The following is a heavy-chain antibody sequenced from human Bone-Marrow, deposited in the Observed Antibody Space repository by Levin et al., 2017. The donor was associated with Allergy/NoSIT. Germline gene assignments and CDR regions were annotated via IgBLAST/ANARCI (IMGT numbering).Heavy chain of an antibody. CDR1: GGSISILY. D-gene: IGHD6-19*01. Sequence: PSETLFLTCTVSGGSISILYWSWIRQPPGKGLEWIGYMYETGSTNYNPSLKSRVTMSIDTSKNQFSLKLSSVTAADTAVYYCARTIALSGTCRFDYWGQGTLVTVSS. J-gene: IGHJ4*02. CDR3: ARTIALSGTCRFDY. V-gene: IGHV4-59*08. CDR2: MYETGST.